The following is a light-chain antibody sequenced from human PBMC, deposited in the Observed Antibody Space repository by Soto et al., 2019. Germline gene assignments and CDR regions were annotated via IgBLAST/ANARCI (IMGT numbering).Light chain of an antibody. V-gene: IGKV1-39*01. CDR3: QQSVSNPRT. J-gene: IGKJ1*01. CDR1: QSVSRY. Sequence: DIQMTQSPSSLSASVGDRVSITCRTSQSVSRYLNWYQHKAGNAPKLLIYAVTLLESGVPSRFSGGGSGTEFNLTISGLQAEDFAVYYCQQSVSNPRTFGQGTKVEIK. CDR2: AVT.